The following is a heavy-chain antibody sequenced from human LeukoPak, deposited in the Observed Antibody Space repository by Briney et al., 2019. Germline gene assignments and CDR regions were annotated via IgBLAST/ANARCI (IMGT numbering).Heavy chain of an antibody. CDR2: IYYSGSS. J-gene: IGHJ2*01. CDR3: ARDSRDPIWYFDL. CDR1: GGSISGYH. D-gene: IGHD5-24*01. Sequence: SETLSLTCNVSGGSISGYHWSWIRQPPGKGLEWLGYIYYSGSSNYNPSLKSRVTISADTSKNQFSLKLSSVTAADTAVYYCARDSRDPIWYFDLWGRGTLVTVSS. V-gene: IGHV4-59*12.